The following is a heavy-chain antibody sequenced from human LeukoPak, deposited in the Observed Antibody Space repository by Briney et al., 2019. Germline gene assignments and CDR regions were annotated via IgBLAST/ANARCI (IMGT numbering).Heavy chain of an antibody. V-gene: IGHV3-7*03. CDR2: INHNGNVN. J-gene: IGHJ6*02. CDR1: GFPFSPAW. CDR3: ARGGGLDV. Sequence: PGGSLRLSCAGSGFPFSPAWMSWVRQAPGQGLEWVASINHNGNVNYYVDSVKGRFTISRDNAKNSLYLQMSNLRAEDTAVYFCARGGGLDVWGQGATVTVSS. D-gene: IGHD3-16*01.